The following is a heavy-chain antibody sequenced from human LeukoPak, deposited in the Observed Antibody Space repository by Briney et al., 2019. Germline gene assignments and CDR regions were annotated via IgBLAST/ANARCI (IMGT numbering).Heavy chain of an antibody. Sequence: SETLSLTCAVYGGSFSGYYWSWIRQPPGKGLEWIGEINHSGSTNYNPSLKSRVTISVDTSKNQFSLKLSSVTAADRAVYYCARGYYDYVWGSYRSSYNWFDPWGQGTLVTVSS. V-gene: IGHV4-34*01. D-gene: IGHD3-16*02. CDR3: ARGYYDYVWGSYRSSYNWFDP. CDR1: GGSFSGYY. CDR2: INHSGST. J-gene: IGHJ5*02.